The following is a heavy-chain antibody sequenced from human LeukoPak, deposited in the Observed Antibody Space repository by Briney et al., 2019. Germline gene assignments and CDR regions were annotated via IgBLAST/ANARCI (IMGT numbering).Heavy chain of an antibody. D-gene: IGHD6-19*01. CDR2: IYSPGT. CDR3: ARHSLAVAGFKFDY. CDR1: AGSINSDDYY. J-gene: IGHJ4*02. V-gene: IGHV4-61*02. Sequence: PSQTLSLTCTVSAGSINSDDYYWSWIRQPAGKGLEWIGRIYSPGTNYNYNPSLKSRVTISIDTSKNQFSLKLSSVTAADTAVYYCARHSLAVAGFKFDYWGQGTLVTVSS.